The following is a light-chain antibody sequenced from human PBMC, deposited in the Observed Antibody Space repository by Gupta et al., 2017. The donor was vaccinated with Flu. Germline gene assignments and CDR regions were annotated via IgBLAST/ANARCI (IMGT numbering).Light chain of an antibody. CDR2: KAS. Sequence: DIQMTQSPSTLSASVGDRVTITCRASQSFGTWLAWYQQKPGKAPNLLIYKASSLESGVPSRFSGSGSGTEFTLTISSLQPDDFATYYCQQDNSYPLTFGGGTKVEIK. J-gene: IGKJ4*01. V-gene: IGKV1-5*03. CDR3: QQDNSYPLT. CDR1: QSFGTW.